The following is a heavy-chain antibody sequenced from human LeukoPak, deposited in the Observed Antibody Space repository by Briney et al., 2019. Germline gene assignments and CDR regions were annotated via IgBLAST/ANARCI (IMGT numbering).Heavy chain of an antibody. D-gene: IGHD5-24*01. CDR2: ISSSSSYI. J-gene: IGHJ4*02. V-gene: IGHV3-21*01. CDR3: ARDFKMATRSDSDY. Sequence: GGSLRLSCAASGFTFSSYSMNWVRQAPGKGLEWVSSISSSSSYIYYADSVKGRFTISGDNAKNSLYLQMNSLRAEDTAVYYCARDFKMATRSDSDYWGQGTLVTVSS. CDR1: GFTFSSYS.